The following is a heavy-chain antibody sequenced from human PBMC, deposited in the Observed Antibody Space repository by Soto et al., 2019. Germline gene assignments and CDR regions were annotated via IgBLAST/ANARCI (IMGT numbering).Heavy chain of an antibody. D-gene: IGHD1-20*01. J-gene: IGHJ6*02. V-gene: IGHV3-30-3*01. CDR3: ATALRNNGNDYLFGVDL. CDR1: GFSFNDHA. Sequence: GGSLRLSCAASGFSFNDHAIHWVRQAPGRGLEWVALISYDGSNKYFADSVKGRFTISRDNSKNTLYLQMNSLRADDTGIYYCATALRNNGNDYLFGVDLWGQGTTVTVSS. CDR2: ISYDGSNK.